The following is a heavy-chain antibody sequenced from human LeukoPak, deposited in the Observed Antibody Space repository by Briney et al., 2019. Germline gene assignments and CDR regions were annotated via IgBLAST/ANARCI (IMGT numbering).Heavy chain of an antibody. CDR3: ARGPLIDY. J-gene: IGHJ4*02. Sequence: SETLSLTCSVSGVSISSGNWWSWVRQPPGKGLEWIGDIYHSGSTDYKPSLKSRVTISVDKSNNQFSLRLNSVTAADTAVYYCARGPLIDYWGQGTPVTVSS. CDR1: GVSISSGNW. V-gene: IGHV4-4*02. CDR2: IYHSGST.